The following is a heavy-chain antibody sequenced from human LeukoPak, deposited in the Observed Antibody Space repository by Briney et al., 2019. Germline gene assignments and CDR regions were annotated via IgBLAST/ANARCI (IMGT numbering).Heavy chain of an antibody. CDR2: IYPGDSDT. CDR1: GYSFTSYW. Sequence: GESLKISCKGSGYSFTSYWIGWVRQMPGKGLEWMGIIYPGDSDTRYSPSFQGQVTISADKSISTAYLQWSSLKASDTAMYYCARLSVAGTRSPQNWFDPWGQGTLVTVSS. J-gene: IGHJ5*02. V-gene: IGHV5-51*01. D-gene: IGHD6-19*01. CDR3: ARLSVAGTRSPQNWFDP.